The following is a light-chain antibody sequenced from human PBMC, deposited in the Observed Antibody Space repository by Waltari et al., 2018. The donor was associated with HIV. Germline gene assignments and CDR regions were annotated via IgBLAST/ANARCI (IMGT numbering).Light chain of an antibody. J-gene: IGLJ2*01. V-gene: IGLV2-8*01. Sequence: QSALTQPPSASGSPGQSVTISCTGTSSDAGGYNYVYWYHQHPGKAPKLMIYEVNKRPSGVPERFSGSKSGNTASLTVSGLQAEDEADYYCSSYAGSNNRVFGGGTKLTVL. CDR2: EVN. CDR3: SSYAGSNNRV. CDR1: SSDAGGYNY.